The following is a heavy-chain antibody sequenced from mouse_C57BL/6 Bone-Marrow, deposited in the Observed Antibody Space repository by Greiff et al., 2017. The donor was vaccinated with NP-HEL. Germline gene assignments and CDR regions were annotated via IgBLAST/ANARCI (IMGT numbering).Heavy chain of an antibody. J-gene: IGHJ1*01. CDR1: GYSFTGYY. V-gene: IGHV1-42*01. CDR3: ASHTVVVFYWYFDV. D-gene: IGHD1-1*01. CDR2: INPSTGGT. Sequence: VQLKESGPELVKPGASVKISCKASGYSFTGYYMNWVKQSPEKSLEWIGEINPSTGGTTYNQKFKAKATLTVDKSSSTAYMQLKSLTSEDSAVYYCASHTVVVFYWYFDVWGAGTTVTVSS.